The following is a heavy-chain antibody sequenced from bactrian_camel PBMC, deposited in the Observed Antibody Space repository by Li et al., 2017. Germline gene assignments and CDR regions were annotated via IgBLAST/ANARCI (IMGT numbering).Heavy chain of an antibody. V-gene: IGHV3S42*01. CDR3: AAETIHGGTWSLDATGYKY. J-gene: IGHJ4*01. CDR1: GFTFSSYC. CDR2: IYSVGGST. D-gene: IGHD6*01. Sequence: VQLVESGGGSVQPGGSLRLSCKYSGFTFSSYCLGWFRQTPGQEREGVATIYSVGGSTRYGDSVKGRFAISQDSATNTVYLQMNSLKPEDTGMYYCAAETIHGGTWSLDATGYKYWGQGTQVTVS.